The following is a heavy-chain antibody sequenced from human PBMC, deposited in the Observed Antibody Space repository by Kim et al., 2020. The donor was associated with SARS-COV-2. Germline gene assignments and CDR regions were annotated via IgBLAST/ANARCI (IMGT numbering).Heavy chain of an antibody. CDR2: IFYSGAT. CDR1: SDSFSAYY. Sequence: SETLSLTCTVSSDSFSAYYWSWIRQIPGKGLEWIGYIFYSGATIYKPSLKSRATISWDTSRNQFSLDLTSVTQADTAVYYCARSEGRASWHQFDYWGQGVLVTVSS. CDR3: ARSEGRASWHQFDY. V-gene: IGHV4-59*01. J-gene: IGHJ4*02.